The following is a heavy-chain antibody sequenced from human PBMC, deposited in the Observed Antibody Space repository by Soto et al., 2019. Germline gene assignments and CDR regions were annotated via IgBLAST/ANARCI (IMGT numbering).Heavy chain of an antibody. CDR3: ARGSQYLSTVYYFDN. CDR2: IVPVFGTP. D-gene: IGHD3-22*01. J-gene: IGHJ5*02. Sequence: QVQLVQSGAEVKKPGSSVKVSCKASGGVFSNYALTWLRQAPGHGLEWVGGIVPVFGTPNYAPNFQGRVTVTADESTRTGYMELRRLTSEDTAMYYCARGSQYLSTVYYFDNWVQGTLVTVSS. CDR1: GGVFSNYA. V-gene: IGHV1-69*01.